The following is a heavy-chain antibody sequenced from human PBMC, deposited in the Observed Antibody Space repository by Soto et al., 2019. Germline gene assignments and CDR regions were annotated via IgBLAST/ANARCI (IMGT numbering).Heavy chain of an antibody. CDR3: ARDGPPAGMGEPYYYGMDV. J-gene: IGHJ6*02. CDR1: GFTFGSYW. Sequence: EVQLVESGGGLVQPGGSLRLSCAVSGFTFGSYWMNWVRLIPGKGLEWVAYIKPDGSATYYVDSVKGRFTISRDNAKNSLYLQMNSLRAEDTAVYYCARDGPPAGMGEPYYYGMDVWGQGTTVTVSS. V-gene: IGHV3-7*01. CDR2: IKPDGSAT. D-gene: IGHD2-2*01.